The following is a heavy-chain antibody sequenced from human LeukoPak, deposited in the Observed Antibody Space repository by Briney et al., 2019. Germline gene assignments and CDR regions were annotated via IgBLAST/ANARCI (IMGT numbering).Heavy chain of an antibody. J-gene: IGHJ3*02. V-gene: IGHV4-39*01. CDR1: GGSISSSSYY. CDR3: ARPGYSSGWDAFDI. D-gene: IGHD6-19*01. CDR2: IYYSGST. Sequence: PSGTLSLTCTVSGGSISSSSYYWGWIRQPPGKGLEWIGSIYYSGSTYYNPSLKSRVTISVDTSKNQFSLKLSSVTAADTAVYYCARPGYSSGWDAFDIWGQGTMVTVSS.